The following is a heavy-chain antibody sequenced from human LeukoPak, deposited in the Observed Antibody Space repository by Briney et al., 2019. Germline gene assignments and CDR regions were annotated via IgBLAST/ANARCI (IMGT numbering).Heavy chain of an antibody. D-gene: IGHD5-18*01. CDR3: ARDDRGYSYANYFDY. Sequence: GGSLRLSCAASGFTFSSYEMNWVRQAPGKGLEWVSYISSSGSTIYYADSVKGRFTISRDNAKNSLYLQMNSLRAEDTAVYYCARDDRGYSYANYFDYWGQRTLVTVSS. J-gene: IGHJ4*02. CDR2: ISSSGSTI. CDR1: GFTFSSYE. V-gene: IGHV3-48*03.